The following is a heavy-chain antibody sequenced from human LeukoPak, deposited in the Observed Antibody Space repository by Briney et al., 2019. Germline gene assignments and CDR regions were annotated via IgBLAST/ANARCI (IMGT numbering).Heavy chain of an antibody. D-gene: IGHD3-10*01. CDR2: IYYSGST. J-gene: IGHJ4*02. CDR1: GGSISSSSYY. V-gene: IGHV4-39*01. CDR3: ARLLYYYGSGSYYTDD. Sequence: SETLSLTCTVSGGSISSSSYYWGWIRQPPGKGLEWIGSIYYSGSTYYNPSLKSRVTISVDTSKNQFSLKLSSVTAADTAVYYCARLLYYYGSGSYYTDDWGQGTLVTVSS.